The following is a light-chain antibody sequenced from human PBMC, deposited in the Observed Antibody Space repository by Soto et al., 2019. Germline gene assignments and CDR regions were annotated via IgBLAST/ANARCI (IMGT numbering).Light chain of an antibody. V-gene: IGLV2-11*01. J-gene: IGLJ1*01. CDR1: SSDVGGYNY. CDR3: CSYAGNYIYV. Sequence: QSVLTQPPPVSGSPGQSVTISCTGTSSDVGGYNYVSWYQQHPGKAPKVMIYLVSKRPSGVPDRFSGSKSGNTASLTISGLQAEDEADYYCCSYAGNYIYVFGTGTKVTVL. CDR2: LVS.